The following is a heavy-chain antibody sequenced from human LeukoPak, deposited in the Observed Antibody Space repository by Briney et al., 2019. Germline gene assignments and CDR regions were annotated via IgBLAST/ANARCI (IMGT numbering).Heavy chain of an antibody. Sequence: SETLSLTCTVSGGSISSYYWSWIRQPPGKGLEWIGYIYYSGSTNYNPSLKSRVTISVDTSKNQFSLKLSSVTATDTAVYYCARSYCSGGSCYSGWFDPWGQGTLVTVSS. CDR2: IYYSGST. J-gene: IGHJ5*02. CDR3: ARSYCSGGSCYSGWFDP. CDR1: GGSISSYY. D-gene: IGHD2-15*01. V-gene: IGHV4-59*08.